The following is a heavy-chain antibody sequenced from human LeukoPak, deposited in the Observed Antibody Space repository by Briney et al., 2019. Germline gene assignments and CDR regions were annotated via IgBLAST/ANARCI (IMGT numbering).Heavy chain of an antibody. CDR1: GGSISYYY. CDR3: ARGGGDSSSIPLDY. D-gene: IGHD6-13*01. J-gene: IGHJ4*02. V-gene: IGHV4-30-4*01. CDR2: IYYSGST. Sequence: SETLSLTCTVSGGSISYYYWSWIRQPPGKGLEWIGYIYYSGSTYYNPSLKSRVTISVDTSKNQFSLKLSSVTAADTAVYYCARGGGDSSSIPLDYWGQGTLVTVSS.